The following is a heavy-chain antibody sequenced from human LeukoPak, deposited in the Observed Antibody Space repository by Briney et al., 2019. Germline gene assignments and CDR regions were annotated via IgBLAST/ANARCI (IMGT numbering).Heavy chain of an antibody. J-gene: IGHJ4*02. Sequence: GGSLRLSCAASGFTFSDYYMSWIRQAPGKGLEWVSYISSSGSTIYYTDSVKGRFTISRDNAKNSLFLQMNSLRAEDTAVYYCARLPAYCSSTSCYYDYWGQGTLVTVSS. CDR3: ARLPAYCSSTSCYYDY. CDR2: ISSSGSTI. CDR1: GFTFSDYY. D-gene: IGHD2-2*01. V-gene: IGHV3-11*04.